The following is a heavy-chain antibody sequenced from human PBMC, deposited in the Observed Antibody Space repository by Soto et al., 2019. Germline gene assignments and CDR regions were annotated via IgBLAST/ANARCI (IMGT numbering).Heavy chain of an antibody. CDR3: AKDVNVPGGLYNWFDP. J-gene: IGHJ5*02. V-gene: IGHV3-23*01. CDR1: GFTFSSYA. Sequence: GGSLRLSCAAPGFTFSSYAMSWVRQAPGKGLEWVSAISGSGGSTYYADSVKGRFTISRDNSKNTLYLQMNSLRAEDTAVYYCAKDVNVPGGLYNWFDPWGQGTLVTVSS. CDR2: ISGSGGST. D-gene: IGHD3-10*02.